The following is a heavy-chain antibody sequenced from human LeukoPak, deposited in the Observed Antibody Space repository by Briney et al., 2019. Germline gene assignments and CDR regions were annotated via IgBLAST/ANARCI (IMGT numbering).Heavy chain of an antibody. J-gene: IGHJ4*02. CDR1: GGSFSGYY. D-gene: IGHD3-10*01. CDR2: INHSGST. Sequence: SETLSLTCAVYGGSFSGYYWSWIRQPPGKGLEWIGEINHSGSTNYNPSLKSRVTISVDTSKNQFSLKLSSVTAADTAVYYCARVSGYWGQGTLVTVSS. CDR3: ARVSGY. V-gene: IGHV4-34*01.